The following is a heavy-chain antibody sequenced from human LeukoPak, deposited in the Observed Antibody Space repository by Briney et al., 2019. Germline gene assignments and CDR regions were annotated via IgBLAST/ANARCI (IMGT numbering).Heavy chain of an antibody. CDR2: IYYNGNT. Sequence: SETLSLTCTIYGGSMSNYYWNWIRQPPGKGLEWIGYIYYNGNTNYNPSLKCRLTMSVDTSKNQLSLKLTSVTAADTAIYYCARATGYYYGSGNDYWGQGTLVTVSS. CDR3: ARATGYYYGSGNDY. CDR1: GGSMSNYY. J-gene: IGHJ4*02. V-gene: IGHV4-59*01. D-gene: IGHD3-10*01.